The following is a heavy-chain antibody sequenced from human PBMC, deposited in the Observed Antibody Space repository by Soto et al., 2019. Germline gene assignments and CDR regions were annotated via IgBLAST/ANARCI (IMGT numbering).Heavy chain of an antibody. V-gene: IGHV3-66*01. CDR3: ARDPWAADY. J-gene: IGHJ4*02. CDR1: GFTVSTKY. D-gene: IGHD3-16*01. Sequence: EVQLVESGGGLVQPGGSLRLSCAASGFTVSTKYMSRVRQAPGKGLEWVSVIYSGGSTFYADSVRGRFPISRDNSKNTVNLQMNSLRAEDTAVYYCARDPWAADYWGQGTLVTVSS. CDR2: IYSGGST.